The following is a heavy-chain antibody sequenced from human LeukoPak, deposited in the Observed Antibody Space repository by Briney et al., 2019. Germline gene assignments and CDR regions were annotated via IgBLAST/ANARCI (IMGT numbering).Heavy chain of an antibody. CDR3: ARRSGPQEPMDV. V-gene: IGHV1-69*13. Sequence: GASVKVSCKASGGTFSSYAISWVRQAPGQGLEWMGGIIPIFGTANYAQKFQGRVTITADESTSTAYMELSSLRSEDTAVYYCARRSGPQEPMDVWGKGTTVTISS. D-gene: IGHD3-3*01. CDR2: IIPIFGTA. CDR1: GGTFSSYA. J-gene: IGHJ6*03.